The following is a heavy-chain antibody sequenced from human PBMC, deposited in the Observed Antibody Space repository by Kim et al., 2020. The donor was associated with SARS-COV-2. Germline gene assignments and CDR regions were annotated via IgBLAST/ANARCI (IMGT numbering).Heavy chain of an antibody. V-gene: IGHV4-59*01. Sequence: SETLSLTCTVSGGSISSYYWSWIRQPPGKGLEWIGYIYYSGSTNYNPSLKSRVTISVDTSKNQFSLKLSSVTAADTAVYYCARDLPFGHGTDYYYYGMDVWGQGTTVTVSS. CDR1: GGSISSYY. D-gene: IGHD1-1*01. J-gene: IGHJ6*02. CDR3: ARDLPFGHGTDYYYYGMDV. CDR2: IYYSGST.